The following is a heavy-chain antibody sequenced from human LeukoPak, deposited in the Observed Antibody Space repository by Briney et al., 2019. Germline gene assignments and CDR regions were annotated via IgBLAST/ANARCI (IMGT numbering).Heavy chain of an antibody. CDR3: ARDGGSGWSSAFFDY. CDR1: GFTVSVNY. V-gene: IGHV3-53*01. J-gene: IGHJ4*02. CDR2: IYSGGST. Sequence: GGSLRLSCAASGFTVSVNYMSWVSQAPGKGLEWVSVIYSGGSTDYADSVKGRFTISRDNSKNTLYLQMSSLRAEDTALYYCARDGGSGWSSAFFDYWGQGTLVTVSS. D-gene: IGHD6-19*01.